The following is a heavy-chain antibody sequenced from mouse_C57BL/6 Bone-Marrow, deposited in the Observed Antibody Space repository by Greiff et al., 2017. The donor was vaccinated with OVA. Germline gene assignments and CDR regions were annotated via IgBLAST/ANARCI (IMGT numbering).Heavy chain of an antibody. CDR2: ISDGGSYT. CDR3: ARDQLGSSYDFDY. J-gene: IGHJ2*01. Sequence: VQLKESGGGLVKPGGSLKLSCAASGFTFSSYAMSWVRQTPEKRLEWVATISDGGSYTYYPDNVKGRFTISRDNAKNNLYLQMTHLKSEDTAMYYCARDQLGSSYDFDYWGQGTTLTVSS. V-gene: IGHV5-4*01. D-gene: IGHD1-1*01. CDR1: GFTFSSYA.